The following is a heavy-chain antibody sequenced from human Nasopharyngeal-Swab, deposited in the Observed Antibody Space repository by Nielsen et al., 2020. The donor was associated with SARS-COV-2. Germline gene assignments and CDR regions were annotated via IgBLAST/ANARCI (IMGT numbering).Heavy chain of an antibody. CDR3: STGGYTSGIDY. D-gene: IGHD5-18*01. Sequence: GASLKISCAASGLTFSKACMNWVRQAPGRGLEWVGRIKSRSDGGTTYYAAPVKGRFTISRDDSENTVYLQMNSLQTDDTAVYYCSTGGYTSGIDYWGQGTLVTVSS. V-gene: IGHV3-15*01. J-gene: IGHJ4*02. CDR2: IKSRSDGGTT. CDR1: GLTFSKAC.